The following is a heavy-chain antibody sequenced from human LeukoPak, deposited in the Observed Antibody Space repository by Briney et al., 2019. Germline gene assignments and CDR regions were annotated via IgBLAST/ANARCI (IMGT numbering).Heavy chain of an antibody. CDR2: IIPIFGTA. Sequence: SVKVSCKASGGSFSSYAISWVRQAPGQGLEWMGGIIPIFGTANYAQKFQGRVTITADESTSTAYMELSSLRSEDTAVYYCARSIVVVVAAGAYYYYGMDVWGKGTTVTVSS. J-gene: IGHJ6*04. V-gene: IGHV1-69*01. CDR1: GGSFSSYA. CDR3: ARSIVVVVAAGAYYYYGMDV. D-gene: IGHD2-15*01.